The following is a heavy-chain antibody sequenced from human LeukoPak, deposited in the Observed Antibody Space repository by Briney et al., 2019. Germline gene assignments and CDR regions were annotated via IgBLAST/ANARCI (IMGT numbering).Heavy chain of an antibody. Sequence: PGGSLRLSCVASGFSFSSYEMNWVRQAPGKGLEWVSYISSSGSTIYYADSVKGRFTISRDNAKNSLYLQMNSLRAEDTAVYYCARDKEKQWLPQSDYWGQGTLVTVSS. V-gene: IGHV3-48*03. J-gene: IGHJ4*02. CDR2: ISSSGSTI. CDR3: ARDKEKQWLPQSDY. D-gene: IGHD6-19*01. CDR1: GFSFSSYE.